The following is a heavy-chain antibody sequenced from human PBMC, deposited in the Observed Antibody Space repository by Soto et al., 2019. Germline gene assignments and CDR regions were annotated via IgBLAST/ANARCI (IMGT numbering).Heavy chain of an antibody. Sequence: ASVKVSCKASGYTFSNYGISWVRQAPGQGLEWMGWISAYNGNTKYVQKFQGRVIMTTDTSASTAYLQWSSLKASDTAMYYCARRGARFGYYYYYGMDVWGQGTTVTVSS. V-gene: IGHV1-18*01. CDR2: ISAYNGNT. CDR3: ARRGARFGYYYYYGMDV. CDR1: GYTFSNYG. D-gene: IGHD3-10*01. J-gene: IGHJ6*02.